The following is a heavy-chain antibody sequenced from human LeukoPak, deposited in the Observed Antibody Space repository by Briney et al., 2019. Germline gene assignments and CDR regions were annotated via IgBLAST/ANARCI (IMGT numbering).Heavy chain of an antibody. CDR1: GFTFSSYA. J-gene: IGHJ4*02. Sequence: PGGSLRLSCAASGFTFSSYAMHWVRQAPGKGLKWVAVISYDGSNKYYADSVKGRFTISRDNSKNTLYLQMNSLRAEDTAVYYCARATLIYYYGSGSYDYWGQGTLVTVSS. CDR3: ARATLIYYYGSGSYDY. D-gene: IGHD3-10*01. V-gene: IGHV3-30*04. CDR2: ISYDGSNK.